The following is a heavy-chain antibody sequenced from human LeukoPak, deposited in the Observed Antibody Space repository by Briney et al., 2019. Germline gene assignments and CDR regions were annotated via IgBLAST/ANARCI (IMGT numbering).Heavy chain of an antibody. CDR2: ISHGGST. CDR3: ARQADVPSSIGYFDF. Sequence: SETLSLTCAVSDYSISNAYYWGWIRQPPGKGLEWIGSISHGGSTHYDASLKSRVTISLEASKNQFSLRLSSVTAADTAVYYCARQADVPSSIGYFDFWGQGAPVTVSS. J-gene: IGHJ4*02. V-gene: IGHV4-38-2*01. D-gene: IGHD2/OR15-2a*01. CDR1: DYSISNAYY.